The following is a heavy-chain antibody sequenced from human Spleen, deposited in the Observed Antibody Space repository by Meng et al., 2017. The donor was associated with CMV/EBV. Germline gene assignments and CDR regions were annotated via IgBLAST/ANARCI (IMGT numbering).Heavy chain of an antibody. D-gene: IGHD7-27*01. V-gene: IGHV1-18*01. Sequence: KTSCYSCGSYGVTWVRQAAGQRLEWIGWITPYNGTAEYAQNFQGRVTITTDISMRTAYLGVRNMTSDDTAVYSCARWGLVLGGVPDYWGQGTLVTVSS. CDR1: CYSCGSYG. J-gene: IGHJ4*02. CDR2: ITPYNGTA. CDR3: ARWGLVLGGVPDY.